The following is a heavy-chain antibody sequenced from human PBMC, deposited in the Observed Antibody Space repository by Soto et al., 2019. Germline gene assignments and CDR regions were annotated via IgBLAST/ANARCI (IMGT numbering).Heavy chain of an antibody. CDR1: GGTFSSYA. V-gene: IGHV1-69*13. Sequence: GASVKVSCKASGGTFSSYAISWVRQAPGQGLEWMGGIIPIFGTANYAQKFQGRVTITADESTSTAYMELSSLRSEDTAVYYCARDSDDSGYEQDYYYGMDVWGQGTTVTVSS. CDR3: ARDSDDSGYEQDYYYGMDV. J-gene: IGHJ6*02. D-gene: IGHD5-12*01. CDR2: IIPIFGTA.